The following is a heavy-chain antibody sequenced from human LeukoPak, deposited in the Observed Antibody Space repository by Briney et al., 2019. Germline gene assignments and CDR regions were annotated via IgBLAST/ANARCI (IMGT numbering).Heavy chain of an antibody. Sequence: PGGSLRLSCAASGITFSAYTMNWVRQAPGKGLEWVSSISGSGSYIFYADSVKGRFTISRDNAENSLYLQMNSLRAEDTAVYYCASDRSLIASLYYFDNWGQGTLVTVSS. CDR3: ASDRSLIASLYYFDN. CDR2: ISGSGSYI. CDR1: GITFSAYT. J-gene: IGHJ4*02. D-gene: IGHD3-22*01. V-gene: IGHV3-21*01.